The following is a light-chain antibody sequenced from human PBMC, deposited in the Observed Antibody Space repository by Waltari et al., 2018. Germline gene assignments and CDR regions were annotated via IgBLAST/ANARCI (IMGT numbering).Light chain of an antibody. Sequence: ELVLTQSPATLVVSPGERVTLSCRASQSVGSNLAWYQQKPGQAPRLLIYGASTRATGVPARFSGGGSGTEFTLSISSLQSEDFAVYYCQDCDKWPPYTFGQGTKLEI. CDR3: QDCDKWPPYT. CDR2: GAS. J-gene: IGKJ2*01. V-gene: IGKV3-15*01. CDR1: QSVGSN.